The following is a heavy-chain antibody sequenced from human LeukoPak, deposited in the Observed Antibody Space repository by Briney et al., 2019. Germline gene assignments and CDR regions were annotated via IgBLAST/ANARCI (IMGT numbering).Heavy chain of an antibody. CDR1: GGSISSYY. Sequence: PSETPSLTCTVSGGSISSYYWSWIRQPPGKGLEWIGYIYYNGSTNYNPSLKSRVTISVDTSKNQFSLKLNSVTAADTAVYYCARRRGDPYSSSWYYFDYWGQGTLVTVSS. D-gene: IGHD6-13*01. J-gene: IGHJ4*02. V-gene: IGHV4-59*08. CDR2: IYYNGST. CDR3: ARRRGDPYSSSWYYFDY.